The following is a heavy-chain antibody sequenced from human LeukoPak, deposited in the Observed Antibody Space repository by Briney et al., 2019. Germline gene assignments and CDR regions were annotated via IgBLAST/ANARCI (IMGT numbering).Heavy chain of an antibody. CDR1: GGSISSYY. J-gene: IGHJ5*02. Sequence: SETLSLTCTVSGGSISSYYWSWIRQPPGKGLEWIGYIYYSGSTNYNPSLKGRVTISVDTSKNQFSLKLSSVTTADTAVYYCARTGGASKYNWFDPWGQGTLVTVSS. D-gene: IGHD1-1*01. V-gene: IGHV4-59*08. CDR3: ARTGGASKYNWFDP. CDR2: IYYSGST.